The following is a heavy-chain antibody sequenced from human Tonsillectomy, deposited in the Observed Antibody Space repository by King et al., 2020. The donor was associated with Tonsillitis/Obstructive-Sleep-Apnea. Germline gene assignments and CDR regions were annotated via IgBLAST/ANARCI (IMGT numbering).Heavy chain of an antibody. Sequence: QLVQSGAEVKKPGESLKISCKVSGYSFTTYWIGWVRQMPGKGLEWMGIIYPADFDTRYSPSFQVQFTISVDKSISTAYLQWGSLKASDTAMYYCARPGASNYWNWFDPWGQGTLVTVSS. D-gene: IGHD4-11*01. V-gene: IGHV5-51*01. J-gene: IGHJ5*02. CDR2: IYPADFDT. CDR1: GYSFTTYW. CDR3: ARPGASNYWNWFDP.